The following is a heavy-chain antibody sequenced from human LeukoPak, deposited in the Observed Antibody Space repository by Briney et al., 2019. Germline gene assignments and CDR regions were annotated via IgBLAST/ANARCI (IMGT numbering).Heavy chain of an antibody. CDR3: ARAPRYYDFWSGHPIELDY. J-gene: IGHJ4*02. CDR1: GYTFTSYG. Sequence: ASVKVSCKASGYTFTSYGISWVRQAPGQGREWMGWISAYNGNKHYSQKLQGRVTMTTYKSTSTAYMELRSLRSDDTAVYYCARAPRYYDFWSGHPIELDYWGQGTLVTVSS. D-gene: IGHD3-3*01. CDR2: ISAYNGNK. V-gene: IGHV1-18*01.